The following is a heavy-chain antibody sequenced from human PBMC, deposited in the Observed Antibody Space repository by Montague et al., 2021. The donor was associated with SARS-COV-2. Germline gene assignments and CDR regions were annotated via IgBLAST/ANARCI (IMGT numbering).Heavy chain of an antibody. CDR1: GFSLTTSGVG. V-gene: IGHV2-5*02. J-gene: IGHJ4*02. CDR2: IYWDDDK. D-gene: IGHD4-23*01. CDR3: ARMRATAVIYDY. Sequence: PALVKPTQTLTLTCTFSGFSLTTSGVGVGWIRQPPGKALEWLALIYWDDDKRYSPSLKTRLTISKDTSKNQVVLTMTNMDPVDTATYYCARMRATAVIYDYWGQGTLVTVSS.